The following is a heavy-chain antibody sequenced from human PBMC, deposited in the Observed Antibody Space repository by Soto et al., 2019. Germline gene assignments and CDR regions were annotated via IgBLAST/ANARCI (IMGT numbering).Heavy chain of an antibody. D-gene: IGHD2-8*01. V-gene: IGHV1-3*01. CDR1: GYTFTSYA. J-gene: IGHJ4*02. Sequence: ASVKVSCKASGYTFTSYAMHWVRQAPGQRLEWMGWINAGNGNTKCSQKFQGRVTITRDTSASTAYMELSSLRSEDTAVYYCARYHSGVLIDYWGQGTLVTVSS. CDR2: INAGNGNT. CDR3: ARYHSGVLIDY.